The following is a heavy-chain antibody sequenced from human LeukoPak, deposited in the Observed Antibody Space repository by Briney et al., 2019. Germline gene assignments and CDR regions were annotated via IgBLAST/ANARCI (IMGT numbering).Heavy chain of an antibody. V-gene: IGHV4-59*01. CDR3: ARQRGIYDYVWGSYRYAYYFDY. D-gene: IGHD3-16*02. CDR2: IYYSGST. J-gene: IGHJ4*02. Sequence: PSETLSLTCTVSGGSISSYYWSWIRQPPGKGLEWIGYIYYSGSTNYNPSLKSRVTISVDTSKNQFSLKLSSVTAADTAVYYCARQRGIYDYVWGSYRYAYYFDYWGQGTLVTVSS. CDR1: GGSISSYY.